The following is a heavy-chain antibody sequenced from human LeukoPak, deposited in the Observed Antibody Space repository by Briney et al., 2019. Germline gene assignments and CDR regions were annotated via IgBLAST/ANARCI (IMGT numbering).Heavy chain of an antibody. CDR1: GVSVSSGSYY. V-gene: IGHV4-39*07. CDR2: INHSGST. CDR3: ARSAMRPYYYYYYGMDV. D-gene: IGHD2-2*01. J-gene: IGHJ6*02. Sequence: SETLSLTCTVSGVSVSSGSYYWSWIRQPPGKGLEWIGEINHSGSTNYNPSLKSRVTISVDTSKNQFSLKLSSVTAADTAVYYCARSAMRPYYYYYYGMDVWGQGTTVTVSS.